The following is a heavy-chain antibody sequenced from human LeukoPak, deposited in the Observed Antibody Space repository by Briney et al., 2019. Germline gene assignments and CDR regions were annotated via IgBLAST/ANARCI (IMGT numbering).Heavy chain of an antibody. CDR1: GGSFSGYY. V-gene: IGHV4-34*01. CDR3: ARTGSGWYDYFDY. CDR2: INHSGST. Sequence: SETLSLTCAVYGGSFSGYYWSWIRQPPGKGLEWIGEINHSGSTNYNPSLKSRVTISVDTSKNQFSLKLCSVTAADTAVYYCARTGSGWYDYFDYWGQGTLVTVSS. J-gene: IGHJ4*02. D-gene: IGHD6-19*01.